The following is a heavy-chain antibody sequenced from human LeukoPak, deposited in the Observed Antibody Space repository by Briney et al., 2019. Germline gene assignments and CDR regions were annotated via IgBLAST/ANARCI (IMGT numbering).Heavy chain of an antibody. CDR3: TSGGMVSGDY. V-gene: IGHV4-59*01. CDR2: IYYSGST. CDR1: GGSISTYY. J-gene: IGHJ4*01. D-gene: IGHD2-8*01. Sequence: SETLSLTCTISGGSISTYYWSWIRQPPGKGLEWIGYIYYSGSTNYNPSLKSRVTISRDTSKNQFSLKLRSVTAADTAVYYCTSGGMVSGDYWGHGTLVTVSS.